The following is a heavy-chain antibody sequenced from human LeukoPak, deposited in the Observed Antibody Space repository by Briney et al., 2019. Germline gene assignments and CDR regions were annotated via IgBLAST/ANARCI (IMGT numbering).Heavy chain of an antibody. Sequence: ASVKVSCKASGYTFTGYYMHWVRQAPGQGLEWMGWINPSTGVTQYAQTFQGRVTMTTDTSISTPYMELSRLRSDDTAVYYCVRDRGGYSYVFWGQGTLVTVSS. CDR2: INPSTGVT. V-gene: IGHV1-2*02. CDR3: VRDRGGYSYVF. D-gene: IGHD5-18*01. J-gene: IGHJ4*02. CDR1: GYTFTGYY.